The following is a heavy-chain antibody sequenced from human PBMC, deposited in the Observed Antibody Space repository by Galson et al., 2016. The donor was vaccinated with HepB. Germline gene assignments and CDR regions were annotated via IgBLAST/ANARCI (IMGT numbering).Heavy chain of an antibody. CDR2: ISDRGTTV. Sequence: SLRLSCAASGFTFSDYYMSWIRQAPGKGLEWVSYISDRGTTVYYADSLTGRFTVSRDNAKNSLYLQMNSLRAEDTAVYYCARDYSVGNSDVGWFDPWGQGTLVTVSS. CDR3: ARDYSVGNSDVGWFDP. V-gene: IGHV3-11*01. J-gene: IGHJ5*02. CDR1: GFTFSDYY. D-gene: IGHD3-10*02.